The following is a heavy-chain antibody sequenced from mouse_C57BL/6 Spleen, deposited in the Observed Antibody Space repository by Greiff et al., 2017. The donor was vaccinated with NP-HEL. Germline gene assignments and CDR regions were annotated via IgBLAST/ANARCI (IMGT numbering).Heavy chain of an antibody. CDR1: GYTFTDYY. CDR2: INPNNGGT. Sequence: VQLQQSGPELVKPGASVKISCKASGYTFTDYYMNWVKQSHGKSLEWIGDINPNNGGTSYNQKFKGKATLTVDKSSSTAYMELRSLTSEDSAVYYCAKGDGYPYWGQGTLVTVSA. CDR3: AKGDGYPY. J-gene: IGHJ3*01. V-gene: IGHV1-26*01. D-gene: IGHD2-3*01.